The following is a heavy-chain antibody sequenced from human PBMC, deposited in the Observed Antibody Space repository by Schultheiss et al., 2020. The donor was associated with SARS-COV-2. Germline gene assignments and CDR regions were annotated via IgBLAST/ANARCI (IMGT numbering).Heavy chain of an antibody. CDR3: ARRRGMDV. Sequence: YYMSWIRQPPGKGLEWIGSIYYSGSTYYNPSLKSRVTISVDTSKNQFSLKLSSVTAADTAVYYCARRRGMDVWGQGTTVTVSS. V-gene: IGHV4-39*01. J-gene: IGHJ6*02. CDR1: YY. CDR2: IYYSGST.